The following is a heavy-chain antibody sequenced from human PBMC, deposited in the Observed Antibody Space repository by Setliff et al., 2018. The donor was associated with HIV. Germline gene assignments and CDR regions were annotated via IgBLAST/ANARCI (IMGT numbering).Heavy chain of an antibody. D-gene: IGHD6-19*01. V-gene: IGHV1-69*05. J-gene: IGHJ6*02. CDR3: ARYLIAVDEYYYYGMDV. CDR2: STPLLDTT. Sequence: GASVKVSCKASGGTFSSYVITWVRQAPGQGLEWMGGSTPLLDTTNYAQKFQGRVTITTDESTSTAYMELSSLRSEDTAVYYCARYLIAVDEYYYYGMDVWGQGTTVTVSS. CDR1: GGTFSSYV.